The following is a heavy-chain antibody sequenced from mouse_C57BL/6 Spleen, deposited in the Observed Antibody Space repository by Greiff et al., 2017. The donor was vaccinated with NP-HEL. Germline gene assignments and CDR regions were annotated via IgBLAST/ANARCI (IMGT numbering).Heavy chain of an antibody. CDR3: ARRGDDYDGDFDV. D-gene: IGHD2-4*01. Sequence: QVQLKQPGAELVRPGSSVKLSCKASGYTFTSYWMHWVKQRPIQGLEWIGNIDPSDSETHYNQKFKDKATLTVDKSSSTAYMQLSSLTSEDSAVYYCARRGDDYDGDFDVWGTGTTVTVSS. V-gene: IGHV1-52*01. CDR1: GYTFTSYW. CDR2: IDPSDSET. J-gene: IGHJ1*03.